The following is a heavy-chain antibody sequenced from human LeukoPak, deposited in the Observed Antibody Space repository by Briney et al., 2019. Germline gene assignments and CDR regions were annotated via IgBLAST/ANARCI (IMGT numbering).Heavy chain of an antibody. V-gene: IGHV4-30-2*01. CDR3: ARAFGGPKEAVRGVSYYYGMDV. Sequence: PSQTLSLTCDVSGGSISSGGYSWSWIRQPPGKGLEWIGYIYHSGSTYYNPSLKSRVTISVDRSKNQFSLKLSSVTAADTAVYYCARAFGGPKEAVRGVSYYYGMDVWGQGTTVTVSS. CDR2: IYHSGST. D-gene: IGHD3-10*01. CDR1: GGSISSGGYS. J-gene: IGHJ6*02.